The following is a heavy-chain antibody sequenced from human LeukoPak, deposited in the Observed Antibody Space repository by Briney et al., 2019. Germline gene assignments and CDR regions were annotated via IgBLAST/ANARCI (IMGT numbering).Heavy chain of an antibody. V-gene: IGHV4-30-2*01. CDR1: GGSISSGGYY. D-gene: IGHD2-2*01. Sequence: SETLSLTCTVSGGSISSGGYYWSWIRQPPGKGLEWIGYIYHSGSTYYNPSLKSRVTISVDRSKNQFSLKLSSVTAADTAVYYCARVCSSTSCYPGAFDIWGQGTMVTVSS. J-gene: IGHJ3*02. CDR3: ARVCSSTSCYPGAFDI. CDR2: IYHSGST.